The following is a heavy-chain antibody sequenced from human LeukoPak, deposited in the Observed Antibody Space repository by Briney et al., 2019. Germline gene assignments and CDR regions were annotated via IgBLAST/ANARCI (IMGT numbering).Heavy chain of an antibody. V-gene: IGHV4-38-2*02. Sequence: SETLSLTCTVSGYSISSGYYWGWIRQPPGKGLEWIGSIYYSGSTYYNPSLKSRVTISVDTSKNQFSLKLSSVTAADTAVYYCARRQGAFDIWGQGTMVTVSS. CDR2: IYYSGST. CDR3: ARRQGAFDI. J-gene: IGHJ3*02. CDR1: GYSISSGYY.